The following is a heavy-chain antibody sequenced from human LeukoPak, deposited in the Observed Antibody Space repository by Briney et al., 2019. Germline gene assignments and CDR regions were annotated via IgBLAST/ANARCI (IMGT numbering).Heavy chain of an antibody. D-gene: IGHD3-22*01. CDR2: IYYSGST. Sequence: SETLSLTCTVSGGSISSSSYYWGWIRQPPGKGLEWIGCIYYSGSTYYNPSLKSRVTISVDPSKNQFSLKLSSVTAADTAVYYCARLDSSGYYPQSYFDYWGQGTLVTVSS. CDR1: GGSISSSSYY. V-gene: IGHV4-39*07. J-gene: IGHJ4*02. CDR3: ARLDSSGYYPQSYFDY.